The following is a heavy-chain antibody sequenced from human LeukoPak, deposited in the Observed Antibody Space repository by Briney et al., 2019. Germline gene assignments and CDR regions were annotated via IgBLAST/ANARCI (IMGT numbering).Heavy chain of an antibody. J-gene: IGHJ4*02. CDR1: GFTFSSYA. CDR2: IRGSGDST. D-gene: IGHD6-13*01. V-gene: IGHV3-23*01. CDR3: AKRFRGSSGLYYFDY. Sequence: GGSLRLSCAASGFTFSSYAMSWVRQAPGKGLEWVSAIRGSGDSTYYADSVKGRFTISRDNSKNTLYLQMNSLRAEDTAVYYCAKRFRGSSGLYYFDYWGQGTLVTVSS.